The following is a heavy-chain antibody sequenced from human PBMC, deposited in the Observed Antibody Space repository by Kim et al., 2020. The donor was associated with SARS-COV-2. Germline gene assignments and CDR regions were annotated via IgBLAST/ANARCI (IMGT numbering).Heavy chain of an antibody. CDR3: ANLYGSGSYYNSGY. CDR2: ISGDGGST. J-gene: IGHJ4*02. V-gene: IGHV3-43*02. Sequence: GGSLRLSCAASGFTFDDYAMHWVRQAPGKGLEWVSLISGDGGSTYYADSVKGRFTISRDNSKNSLYLQMNSLRTEDTALYYCANLYGSGSYYNSGYWGQGTLVTVSS. D-gene: IGHD3-10*01. CDR1: GFTFDDYA.